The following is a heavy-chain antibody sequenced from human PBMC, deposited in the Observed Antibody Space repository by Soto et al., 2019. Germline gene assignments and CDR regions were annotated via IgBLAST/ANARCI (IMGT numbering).Heavy chain of an antibody. V-gene: IGHV4-61*01. CDR3: ARYSSGWYDVIY. Sequence: QVQLQESGPGLVKPSETLSLTCTVSGDSVSSGSYFWSWIRQPPGRGLEWIGYIYYSGSTNYNPSLKSRVSISVDTSKNQFSLKLSSVTAADTAVYYCARYSSGWYDVIYWGQGTLVTVSS. D-gene: IGHD6-19*01. J-gene: IGHJ4*02. CDR1: GDSVSSGSYF. CDR2: IYYSGST.